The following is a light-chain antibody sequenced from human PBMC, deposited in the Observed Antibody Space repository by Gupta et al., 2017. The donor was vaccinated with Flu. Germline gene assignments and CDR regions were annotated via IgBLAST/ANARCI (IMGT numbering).Light chain of an antibody. V-gene: IGKV3-11*01. CDR1: QSISTY. CDR3: QQHHNWPPIT. Sequence: IALTHSPATLPLSPGEPATLSCRASQSISTYLAWYQQNPVQAPRLLIYAASNRAPGIPTRFSRSGCETDFTLTISSREPEDVALYYCQQHHNWPPITFGQGTRLEI. CDR2: AAS. J-gene: IGKJ5*01.